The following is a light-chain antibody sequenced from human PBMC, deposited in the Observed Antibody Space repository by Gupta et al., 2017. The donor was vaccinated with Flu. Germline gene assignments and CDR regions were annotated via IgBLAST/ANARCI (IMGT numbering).Light chain of an antibody. CDR1: QTIGSN. CDR2: YAS. V-gene: IGKV6-21*01. J-gene: IGKJ5*01. Sequence: ADFQSVTPKEKVTITCRASQTIGSNVHWYQQKPYQSPKLLIKYASQSSSGVPSRFSGNGSGTDFTLTINSVEAEDAATYYCHQSSSLPITFGQGTRLEIK. CDR3: HQSSSLPIT.